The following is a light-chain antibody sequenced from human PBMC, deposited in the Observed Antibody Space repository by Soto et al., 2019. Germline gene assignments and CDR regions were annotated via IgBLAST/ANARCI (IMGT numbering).Light chain of an antibody. CDR1: QSISSW. J-gene: IGKJ1*01. CDR2: DAS. V-gene: IGKV1-5*01. Sequence: IQLTQSPSTLSASVGDRVTITCRASQSISSWLAWYQQKPGKAPKLLIYDASSLESGVPSRFSGSGSGTEFTLTISSLQPDDFATYYCQQYNSYSWTFGQGTKV. CDR3: QQYNSYSWT.